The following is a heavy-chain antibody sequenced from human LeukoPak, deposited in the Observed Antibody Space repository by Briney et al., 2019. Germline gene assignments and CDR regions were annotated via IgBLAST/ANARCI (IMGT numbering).Heavy chain of an antibody. V-gene: IGHV3-7*01. CDR3: ARDQGGWYYYFDY. Sequence: GGTLRLSCAASGFTFSSYWMSWVRQAPGKGLEWVANIKQDGSEKYYVDSVKGRFTISRDNAKNSLYLQMNSLRAEDTAVYYCARDQGGWYYYFDYWGQGTLVTVSS. J-gene: IGHJ4*02. CDR1: GFTFSSYW. CDR2: IKQDGSEK. D-gene: IGHD6-19*01.